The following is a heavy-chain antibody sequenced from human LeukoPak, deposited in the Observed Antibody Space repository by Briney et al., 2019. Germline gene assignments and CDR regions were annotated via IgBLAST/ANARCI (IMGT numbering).Heavy chain of an antibody. V-gene: IGHV4-59*01. CDR1: GGSISSYY. J-gene: IGHJ4*01. D-gene: IGHD6-13*01. CDR3: ARGVYIAAAQYGF. CDR2: IYYSGST. Sequence: SETLSLTCTVSGGSISSYYWSWIRQPPGKGLEWIGYIYYSGSTNYNPSLNSRVTISVDTSKNQFSLKLSSVTAADTAVYYCARGVYIAAAQYGFWGHETLVTVSS.